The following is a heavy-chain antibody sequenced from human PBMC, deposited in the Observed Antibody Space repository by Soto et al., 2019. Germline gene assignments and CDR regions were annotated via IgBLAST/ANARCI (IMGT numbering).Heavy chain of an antibody. Sequence: GGSLRLSWAASGFTFSSYWMSWVRQAPGKGLEWVANIKQDGSEKYYVDSVKGRFTISRYNAKNSLYLQMNSLRAEDTAVYYCARSGRIAADAFDICGQGTMFTVSS. CDR1: GFTFSSYW. CDR3: ARSGRIAADAFDI. CDR2: IKQDGSEK. D-gene: IGHD6-6*01. V-gene: IGHV3-7*01. J-gene: IGHJ3*02.